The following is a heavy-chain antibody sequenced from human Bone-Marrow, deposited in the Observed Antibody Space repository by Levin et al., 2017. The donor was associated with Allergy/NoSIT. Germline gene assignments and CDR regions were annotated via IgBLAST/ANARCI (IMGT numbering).Heavy chain of an antibody. J-gene: IGHJ4*02. CDR2: IYYSGST. V-gene: IGHV4-59*01. Sequence: PSETLSLTCTVSGGSISPYFWSWIRQPPGKGLEWIGYIYYSGSTHYNPSLKSRVTISVDTSKKQVSLKLRSVTAADTAVYYCARAEVQLPDYWGQGTLVTVSS. CDR1: GGSISPYF. D-gene: IGHD6-13*01. CDR3: ARAEVQLPDY.